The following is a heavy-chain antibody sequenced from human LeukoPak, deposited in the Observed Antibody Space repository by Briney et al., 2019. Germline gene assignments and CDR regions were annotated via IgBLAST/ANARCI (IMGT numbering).Heavy chain of an antibody. Sequence: GGSLRLSCAASGFTFSSYWMSWVRQAPGKGLEWVANIKQDGSEKYYVDSVKGRFTISRDNAKNSLYLQMNSLRAEDTAVYYCARPLNPYYYDSSGSPGYWGQGTLVTVSS. CDR3: ARPLNPYYYDSSGSPGY. J-gene: IGHJ4*02. V-gene: IGHV3-7*01. CDR1: GFTFSSYW. D-gene: IGHD3-22*01. CDR2: IKQDGSEK.